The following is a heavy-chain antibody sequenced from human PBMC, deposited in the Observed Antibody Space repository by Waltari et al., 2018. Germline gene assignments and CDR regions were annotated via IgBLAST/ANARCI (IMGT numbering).Heavy chain of an antibody. J-gene: IGHJ4*02. CDR1: GFTFSDYY. CDR3: AREEGHYYYDF. CDR2: IRVSGVTR. Sequence: QVQLVESGGGLVKPGGSLRLSGAAAGFTFSDYYMSGIRQTQGKGWDVVSDIRVSGVTRHYEDSVKGLFTIARDNANTSLFLQMNSLRAEDTGVYYCAREEGHYYYDFWVQGTLVTVSS. V-gene: IGHV3-11*04.